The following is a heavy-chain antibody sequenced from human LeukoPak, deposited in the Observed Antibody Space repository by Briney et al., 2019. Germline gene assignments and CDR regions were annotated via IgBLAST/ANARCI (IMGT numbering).Heavy chain of an antibody. CDR3: ARDIRTLPGAFDI. Sequence: SETLSLTCTVSGGSISSISYYWGWIRQPPGKGLEWIGSIYYSGSTYYNPSLKSRVTISVDTSKNQFSLKLSSVTAADTAVYYCARDIRTLPGAFDIWGQGTMVTVSS. CDR1: GGSISSISYY. V-gene: IGHV4-39*07. CDR2: IYYSGST. J-gene: IGHJ3*02. D-gene: IGHD1/OR15-1a*01.